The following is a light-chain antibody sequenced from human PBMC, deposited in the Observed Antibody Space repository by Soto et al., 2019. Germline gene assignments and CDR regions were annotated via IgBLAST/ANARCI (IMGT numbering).Light chain of an antibody. CDR2: LNSDGSH. CDR3: QTWSTDIRV. V-gene: IGLV4-69*01. CDR1: SGHNSYA. J-gene: IGLJ3*02. Sequence: QPVLTQPPSASASLGASVKLTCTLSSGHNSYAIAWHQQQPEKGPRYLMKLNSDGSHSKGDGIPDRFPGSSSGAERYLTIASLQSEDEADYYCQTWSTDIRVFGGGTKLTVL.